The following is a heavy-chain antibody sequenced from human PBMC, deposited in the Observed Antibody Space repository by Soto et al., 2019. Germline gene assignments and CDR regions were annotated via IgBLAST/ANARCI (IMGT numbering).Heavy chain of an antibody. J-gene: IGHJ4*02. CDR2: IYYSGST. CDR3: ARVVPLGQKIDY. CDR1: GGSIGIYY. D-gene: IGHD2-8*01. Sequence: PSDTLSLTCTVSGGSIGIYYWSWIRQPPGKGLEWIGYIYYSGSTNYNPSLKSRVTISVDTSKNQFSLKLSSVTAADTAVYYCARVVPLGQKIDYWGQGTLVTVSS. V-gene: IGHV4-59*12.